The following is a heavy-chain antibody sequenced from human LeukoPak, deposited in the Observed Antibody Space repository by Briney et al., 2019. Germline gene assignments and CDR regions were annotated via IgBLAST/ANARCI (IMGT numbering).Heavy chain of an antibody. Sequence: ASVKVSCEASGYTFTGYYMHWVRQAPGQGLEWMGWINPNSGGTNYAQKFQGRVTMTRDTSISTAYMELSRLRSDDTAVYYCARGIAVAGRVVDYWGQGTLVTVSS. V-gene: IGHV1-2*02. CDR1: GYTFTGYY. CDR3: ARGIAVAGRVVDY. J-gene: IGHJ4*02. D-gene: IGHD6-19*01. CDR2: INPNSGGT.